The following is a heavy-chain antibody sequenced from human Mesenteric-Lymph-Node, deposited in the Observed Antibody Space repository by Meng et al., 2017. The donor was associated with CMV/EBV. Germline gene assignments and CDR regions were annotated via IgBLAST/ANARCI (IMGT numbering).Heavy chain of an antibody. V-gene: IGHV3-23*01. CDR2: ISGSGGST. CDR1: GFTFSNYV. J-gene: IGHJ2*01. Sequence: GESLKISCAASGFTFSNYVMSWVRQAPGKGLEWVSAISGSGGSTNYADSVKGRFTISRDNSKNTLYLQMNSLTTEDTAVYYCAKDGRGSPYWYFDLWGRGTLVTVSS. CDR3: AKDGRGSPYWYFDL. D-gene: IGHD5-12*01.